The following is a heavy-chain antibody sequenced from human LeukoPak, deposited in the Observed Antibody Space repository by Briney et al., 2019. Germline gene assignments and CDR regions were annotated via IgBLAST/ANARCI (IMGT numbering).Heavy chain of an antibody. V-gene: IGHV3-7*01. CDR2: IKQDGSEK. CDR3: AAYCSSTSCYFDY. Sequence: GGSLRLSCAASGFTFSSYWMSWVRQAPGKGLEWVANIKQDGSEKYYVDSVKGRFTISRDNAKNSLYLQMNSLRAEDTAVYYCAAYCSSTSCYFDYWGQGTLVTVSS. J-gene: IGHJ4*02. D-gene: IGHD2-2*01. CDR1: GFTFSSYW.